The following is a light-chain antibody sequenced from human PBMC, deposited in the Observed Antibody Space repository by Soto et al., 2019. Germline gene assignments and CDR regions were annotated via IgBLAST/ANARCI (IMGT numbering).Light chain of an antibody. V-gene: IGKV3-11*01. CDR3: QQRSNWQVT. CDR1: QSVTSSH. CDR2: DAS. Sequence: IVFTQSAGTLSLSPGERATLSCRASQSVTSSHLAWYQQKPGQAPRLLIYDASNRATGIPARFSGSGSGTDFTLTISSLEPEDFAVYYCQQRSNWQVTFGQGTKVDIK. J-gene: IGKJ1*01.